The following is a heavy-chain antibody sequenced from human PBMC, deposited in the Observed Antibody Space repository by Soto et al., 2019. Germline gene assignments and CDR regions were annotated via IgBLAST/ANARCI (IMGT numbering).Heavy chain of an antibody. V-gene: IGHV3-21*01. CDR2: ISSSSSYI. CDR1: GFTFSSYS. J-gene: IGHJ4*02. D-gene: IGHD2-8*01. CDR3: ARGTLDILLMVYAIPVDYFDY. Sequence: GGSLRLSCAASGFTFSSYSMNWVRQAPGKGLEWVSSISSSSSYIYYADSVKGRFTISRDNAKNSLYLQMNSLRAEDTAVYYCARGTLDILLMVYAIPVDYFDYWGQGTLVTVSS.